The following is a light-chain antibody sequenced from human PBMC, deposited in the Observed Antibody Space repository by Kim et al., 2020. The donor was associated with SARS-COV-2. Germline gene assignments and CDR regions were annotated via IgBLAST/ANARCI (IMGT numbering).Light chain of an antibody. V-gene: IGKV3-20*01. CDR3: QQYGSHRNI. CDR1: QSVSSSY. CDR2: AAS. Sequence: EIVLTQSPGTLSLSPGARATLSCRASQSVSSSYLAWYQQKPGQAPRLLIYAASSRATGIPDRFSGSGSGTDFTLTISRLEPEDFAVYYCQQYGSHRNIFGQGTKLEI. J-gene: IGKJ2*01.